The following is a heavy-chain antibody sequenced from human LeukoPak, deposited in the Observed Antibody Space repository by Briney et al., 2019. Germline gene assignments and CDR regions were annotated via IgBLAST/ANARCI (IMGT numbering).Heavy chain of an antibody. D-gene: IGHD3-22*01. J-gene: IGHJ3*02. CDR1: GGSISSSSYY. Sequence: SETLSLTCTVSGGSISSSSYYWGWIRQPPGQGLVWIGSIYYSGSTYYYPSLKSRVIISVDTYKNQFSLKLISVTAADTAVYYCAGRRVKYYYDSSGYRDAFDIWGQGTMVTVSS. CDR2: IYYSGST. V-gene: IGHV4-39*01. CDR3: AGRRVKYYYDSSGYRDAFDI.